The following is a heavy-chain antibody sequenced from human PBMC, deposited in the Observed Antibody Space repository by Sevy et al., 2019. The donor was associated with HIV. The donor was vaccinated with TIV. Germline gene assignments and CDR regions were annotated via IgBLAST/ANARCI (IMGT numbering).Heavy chain of an antibody. V-gene: IGHV4-59*08. CDR1: GGSITSLY. D-gene: IGHD1-26*01. Sequence: SETLSLTCTVSGGSITSLYWNWIRQPPGKGREWIVNIYYNGHINYNPSLKSRVTLSLDQSKNQFSLRLSSVTAADTAMYYCAGENAWGRGYSWGQGTLVTVSS. CDR2: IYYNGHI. CDR3: AGENAWGRGYS. J-gene: IGHJ4*02.